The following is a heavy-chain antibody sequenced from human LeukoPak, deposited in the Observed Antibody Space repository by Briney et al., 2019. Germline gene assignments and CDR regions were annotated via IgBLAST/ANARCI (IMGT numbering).Heavy chain of an antibody. V-gene: IGHV1-2*02. Sequence: GASVKVSCKASGYTFTAYYMHWVRQAPGQGREWMGWINCNSGVTKYAQKFQDRVTMTRDTSISTAYMEVSRLTSDDTAVYYCAKTGAGYSSGWSYLYWGQGTLATVSS. CDR3: AKTGAGYSSGWSYLY. CDR2: INCNSGVT. CDR1: GYTFTAYY. J-gene: IGHJ4*02. D-gene: IGHD6-19*01.